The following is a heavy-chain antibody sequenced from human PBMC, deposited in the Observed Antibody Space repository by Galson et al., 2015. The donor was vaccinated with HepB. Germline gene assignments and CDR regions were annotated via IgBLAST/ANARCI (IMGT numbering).Heavy chain of an antibody. CDR1: GFTFSSYA. J-gene: IGHJ4*02. Sequence: SLRLSCAASGFTFSSYAMSWVRQAPGKGLEWVSAISGSGGSTYYADSVKGRFTISRDNSKNTLYLQMNSLRAEDTAVYYCAKEGGTMIAGASLGFYWGQGTLVTVSS. CDR2: ISGSGGST. V-gene: IGHV3-23*01. D-gene: IGHD3-22*01. CDR3: AKEGGTMIAGASLGFY.